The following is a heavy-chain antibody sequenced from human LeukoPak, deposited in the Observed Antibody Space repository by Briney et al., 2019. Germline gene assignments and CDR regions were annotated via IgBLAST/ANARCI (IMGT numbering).Heavy chain of an antibody. Sequence: GGSLRLSCAASGFTFSSYAMSWVRQAPGKGLEWVSSIGSSGGDTYYADSVKGRFTISRDNSKNTLDVQMNSLRAEDTAVYYCAKEPYYYDSSGYRHFDFWGQGTLVTVS. CDR2: IGSSGGDT. CDR3: AKEPYYYDSSGYRHFDF. J-gene: IGHJ4*02. D-gene: IGHD3-22*01. CDR1: GFTFSSYA. V-gene: IGHV3-23*01.